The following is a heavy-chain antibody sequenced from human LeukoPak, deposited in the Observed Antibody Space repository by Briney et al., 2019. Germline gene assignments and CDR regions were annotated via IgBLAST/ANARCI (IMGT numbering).Heavy chain of an antibody. CDR2: IYHSGST. V-gene: IGHV4-38-2*02. Sequence: PSETLSLTCSVSGYSISSGYYWGWIRQPPGRGLEWIGNIYHSGSTYYNPSLKSRVTISIDTSKNQFSLKLSSVTAADTAVYYCARGLMWAAAGFDYWGQGILVTVSS. CDR3: ARGLMWAAAGFDY. CDR1: GYSISSGYY. J-gene: IGHJ4*02. D-gene: IGHD6-13*01.